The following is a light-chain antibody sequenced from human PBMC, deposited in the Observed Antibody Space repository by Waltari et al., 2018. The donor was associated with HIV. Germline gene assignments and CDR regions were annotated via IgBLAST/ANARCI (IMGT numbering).Light chain of an antibody. CDR2: GVS. CDR1: QNIKTF. CDR3: QQTYSVSIT. Sequence: QLTQSPSSLSASLGDKVTITCRASQNIKTFLNWYQLRPGKAPRLLIYGVSGLPTGVPSRFTGGGSGADFTLTINNLQPEDFASYFCQQTYSVSITIGPGTRVEI. J-gene: IGKJ5*01. V-gene: IGKV1-39*01.